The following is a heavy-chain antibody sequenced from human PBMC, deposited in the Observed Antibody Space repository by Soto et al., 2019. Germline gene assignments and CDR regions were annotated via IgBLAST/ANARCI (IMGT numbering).Heavy chain of an antibody. CDR2: IYYSGNT. D-gene: IGHD6-19*01. Sequence: QVQLQESGPGLVEPSQTLSLTCTVSGGSISSGDYYWSWLRQRPGKGLEWIGYIYYSGNTYYNPSLKSRVTISVDTSKNHFSMKLSSVTAADTAVYYCARQTGIAVVYGMDVWGQGTTVTVSS. V-gene: IGHV4-30-4*01. J-gene: IGHJ6*02. CDR3: ARQTGIAVVYGMDV. CDR1: GGSISSGDYY.